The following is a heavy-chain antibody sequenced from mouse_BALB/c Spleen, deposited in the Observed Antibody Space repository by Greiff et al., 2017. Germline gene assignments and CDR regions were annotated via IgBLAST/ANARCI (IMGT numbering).Heavy chain of an antibody. D-gene: IGHD1-1*01. V-gene: IGHV5-17*02. CDR3: ARGSSSMDY. CDR1: GFTFSSFG. J-gene: IGHJ4*01. Sequence: EVMLVESGGGLVKLGGSRKLSCAASGFTFSSFGMHWVRQAPEKGLEWVAYISSGSSTIYYADTVKGRFTISRDNPKNTLFLQMTSLRSEDTAMYYCARGSSSMDYWGQGTSVTVSS. CDR2: ISSGSSTI.